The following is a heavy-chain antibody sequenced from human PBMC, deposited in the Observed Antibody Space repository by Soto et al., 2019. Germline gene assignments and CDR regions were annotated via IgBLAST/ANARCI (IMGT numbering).Heavy chain of an antibody. J-gene: IGHJ4*02. CDR1: GGSISSYC. CDR2: IYYSGST. V-gene: IGHV4-59*01. CDR3: ARGHTAMAYYFDY. Sequence: SETLSLTCTVSGGSISSYCWSWIRQPPGKGLEWIGYIYYSGSTNYNPSLKSRVTISVDTSKNQFSLKLSSVTAADTAVYYCARGHTAMAYYFDYWGQGTLVTVSS. D-gene: IGHD5-18*01.